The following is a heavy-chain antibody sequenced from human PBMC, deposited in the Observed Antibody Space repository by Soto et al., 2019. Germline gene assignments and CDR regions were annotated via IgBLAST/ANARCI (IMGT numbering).Heavy chain of an antibody. V-gene: IGHV4-59*01. CDR3: ARGRGGTYDAFDI. J-gene: IGHJ3*02. CDR1: GGSLTTYF. CDR2: IFYSGTT. Sequence: QVQLQESGPGLVKPSETLSLTCNVSGGSLTTYFWSWIRQPPGKGLECIGYIFYSGTTNYNPSLKSRVTMSIDTSRNRFALKLTSLTAADSAVYYCARGRGGTYDAFDIWGQGTMVTVSS. D-gene: IGHD1-26*01.